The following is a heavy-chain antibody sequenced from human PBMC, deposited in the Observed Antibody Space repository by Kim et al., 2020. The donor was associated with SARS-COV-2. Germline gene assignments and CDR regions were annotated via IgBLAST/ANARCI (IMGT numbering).Heavy chain of an antibody. Sequence: DSVKGRFTISRDNSKNTLYLQRNSLRAEDTAVYYCAKEEPQLERLWAFDYWGQGTLVTVSS. CDR3: AKEEPQLERLWAFDY. D-gene: IGHD1-1*01. V-gene: IGHV3-23*01. J-gene: IGHJ4*02.